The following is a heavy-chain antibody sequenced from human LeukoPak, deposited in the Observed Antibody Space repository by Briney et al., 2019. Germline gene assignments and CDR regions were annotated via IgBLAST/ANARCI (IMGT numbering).Heavy chain of an antibody. CDR1: GSTFSSFW. Sequence: GGPLGPPCAALGSTFSSFWMSWSGRAPGKGLEWVANIKQDGSEKYYVDSVKGRFTISRDNAKNSLYLQMNSLRAEDTAVYYCARRYFDYWGQGTLVTVSS. CDR2: IKQDGSEK. CDR3: ARRYFDY. V-gene: IGHV3-7*03. J-gene: IGHJ4*02.